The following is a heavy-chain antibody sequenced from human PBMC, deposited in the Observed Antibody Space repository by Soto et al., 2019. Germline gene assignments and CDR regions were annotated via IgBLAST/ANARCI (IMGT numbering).Heavy chain of an antibody. D-gene: IGHD3-3*01. J-gene: IGHJ4*02. CDR3: ASDPLTIFGVVIIHGPPDS. V-gene: IGHV1-18*01. Sequence: ASVKVSYKSSRYTFTSYGMSCVRQAPGQGLEWMGWISAYNGNTNYAQKLKGRLTMTTDTSTSTAYMELRSLRYDETALYYCASDPLTIFGVVIIHGPPDSRGKGTLVTDSS. CDR1: RYTFTSYG. CDR2: ISAYNGNT.